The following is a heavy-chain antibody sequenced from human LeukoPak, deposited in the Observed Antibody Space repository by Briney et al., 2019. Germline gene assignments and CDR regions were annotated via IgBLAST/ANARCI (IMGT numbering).Heavy chain of an antibody. CDR3: AEKDGTL. V-gene: IGHV4-59*01. CDR2: FSHSGST. Sequence: SETLSLTCTVSSGSISNSYWTWIRQPPGKGLEWIGHFSHSGSTNYNPSLNSRVTISVDTSKNQFFLNLRPVTAADTALYYCAEKDGTLWGQGILVTVAS. J-gene: IGHJ4*02. D-gene: IGHD1/OR15-1a*01. CDR1: SGSISNSY.